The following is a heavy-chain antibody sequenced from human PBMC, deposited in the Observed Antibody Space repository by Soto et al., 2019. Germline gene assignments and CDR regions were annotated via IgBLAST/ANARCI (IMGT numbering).Heavy chain of an antibody. CDR2: IIPIFGTA. CDR1: GGTFSSYA. V-gene: IGHV1-69*13. CDR3: ARGEQQLVPYFDY. Sequence: SVKVSCKVSGGTFSSYAISWVRQAPGQGLEWMGGIIPIFGTANYAQKFQGRVTITADESTSTAYMELSSLRSEDTAVYYCARGEQQLVPYFDYWGQGTLVTVSS. J-gene: IGHJ4*02. D-gene: IGHD6-13*01.